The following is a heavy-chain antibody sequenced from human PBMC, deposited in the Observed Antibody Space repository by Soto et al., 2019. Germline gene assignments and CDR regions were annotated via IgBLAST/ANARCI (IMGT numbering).Heavy chain of an antibody. CDR1: GFTFSSYG. Sequence: QVQLVESGGGVVQPGRSLRLSCAASGFTFSSYGMHWVRQAPGKGLEWVALISYDGVYIYYADSVKGRFTISRDNSQNTLPLQMNSLRPEDTAMYYCAKDPRPVYGDPEGYFQYWGLGTLVTVSS. D-gene: IGHD4-17*01. CDR2: ISYDGVYI. J-gene: IGHJ1*01. V-gene: IGHV3-30*18. CDR3: AKDPRPVYGDPEGYFQY.